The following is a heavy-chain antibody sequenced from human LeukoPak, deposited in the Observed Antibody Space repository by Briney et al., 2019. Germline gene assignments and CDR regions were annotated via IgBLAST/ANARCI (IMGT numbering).Heavy chain of an antibody. V-gene: IGHV3-23*01. J-gene: IGHJ6*02. CDR2: ISASGINT. D-gene: IGHD3-10*01. Sequence: GGSLRLSCVASGFTFSSYAMNWVRQAPRKGLEWVSTISASGINTYYADSVKGRFTISGDNSKNTLYLQMNSLRVEDTAVYYCAKASVRGRPFYGMDVWGQGTTVAVSS. CDR3: AKASVRGRPFYGMDV. CDR1: GFTFSSYA.